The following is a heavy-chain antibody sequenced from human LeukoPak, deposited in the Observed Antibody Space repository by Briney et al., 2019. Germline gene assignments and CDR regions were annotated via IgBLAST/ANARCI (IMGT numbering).Heavy chain of an antibody. CDR1: GFTFSSYG. CDR3: AKDRVYDSSGYYDY. J-gene: IGHJ4*02. CDR2: IRYDGSNK. Sequence: GGSLRLSCAASGFTFSSYGMHWVRQAPGKGLEWVAFIRYDGSNKYYADSVKGRFTISRDNSKNTLYLQMNSLRAEDTAVYYCAKDRVYDSSGYYDYWGQGTLVTVSS. V-gene: IGHV3-30*02. D-gene: IGHD3-22*01.